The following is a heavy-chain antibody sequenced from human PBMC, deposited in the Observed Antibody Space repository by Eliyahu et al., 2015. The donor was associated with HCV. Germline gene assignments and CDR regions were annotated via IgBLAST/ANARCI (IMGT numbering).Heavy chain of an antibody. CDR1: GXTFXXYA. D-gene: IGHD3-22*01. Sequence: EVQLVESGGGLVQPGGSLRLXCAASGXTFXXYAMHWFRXAPGKGLEXVSAISSNGGSTYYANSVKGRFTISRDNSKNTLYLQMGSLRAEDMAVYYCARAPYDDSSGYYFDYWGQGTLVTVSS. J-gene: IGHJ4*02. V-gene: IGHV3-64*01. CDR2: ISSNGGST. CDR3: ARAPYDDSSGYYFDY.